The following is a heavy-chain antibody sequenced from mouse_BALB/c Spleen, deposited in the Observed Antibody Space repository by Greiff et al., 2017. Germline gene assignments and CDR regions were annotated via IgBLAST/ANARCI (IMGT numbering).Heavy chain of an antibody. J-gene: IGHJ4*01. CDR3: ARSTMITTEAMDY. CDR1: GYTFTDYN. CDR2: INPNNGGT. D-gene: IGHD2-4*01. Sequence: VQLQQSGPELVKPGASVKIPCKASGYTFTDYNMDWVKQSHGKSLEWIGDINPNNGGTIYNQKFKGKATLTVDKSSSTAYMELRSLTSEDTAVYYCARSTMITTEAMDYWGQGTSVTVSS. V-gene: IGHV1-18*01.